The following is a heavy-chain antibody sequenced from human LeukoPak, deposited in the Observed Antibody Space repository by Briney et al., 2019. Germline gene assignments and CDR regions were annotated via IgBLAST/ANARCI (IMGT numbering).Heavy chain of an antibody. V-gene: IGHV5-51*01. CDR3: ARMGGSPEWFGDNNWFDP. Sequence: GESLKISCKGSGYSFTSYWIGWVRQMPGKGLEWMGIIYPGDSDTRYSPSFQGQVTISADKSISTAYLQWSSLKASDTAMYYCARMGGSPEWFGDNNWFDPWGQGTLVTVSS. J-gene: IGHJ5*02. D-gene: IGHD3-10*01. CDR1: GYSFTSYW. CDR2: IYPGDSDT.